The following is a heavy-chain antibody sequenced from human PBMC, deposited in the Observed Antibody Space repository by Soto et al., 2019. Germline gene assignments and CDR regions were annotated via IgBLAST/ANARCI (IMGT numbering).Heavy chain of an antibody. V-gene: IGHV3-7*01. CDR1: GFTFRSYW. CDR3: AREETAWPLAYGLDV. J-gene: IGHJ6*02. Sequence: GGSLRLSCAASGFTFRSYWMDWVRQAPGKGLEWVANINPDGSEKHHVDSVRGRFTISRDNAKNSVSLQMDSLRAEDAAVYYCAREETAWPLAYGLDVWGQGTTVTVSS. D-gene: IGHD2-21*02. CDR2: INPDGSEK.